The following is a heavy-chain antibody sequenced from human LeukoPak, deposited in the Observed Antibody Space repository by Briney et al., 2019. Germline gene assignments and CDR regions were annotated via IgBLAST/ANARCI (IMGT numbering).Heavy chain of an antibody. CDR1: GFTVSSNY. CDR3: ARWRDYYDSSGYLDAFDI. D-gene: IGHD3-22*01. V-gene: IGHV3-11*04. Sequence: GGSLRLSCAASGFTVSSNYMSWIRQAPGKGLEWVSYISSSGSTIYYADSVKGRFTISRDNAKNSLYLQMNSLRAEDTAVYYCARWRDYYDSSGYLDAFDIWGQGTMVTVSS. CDR2: ISSSGSTI. J-gene: IGHJ3*02.